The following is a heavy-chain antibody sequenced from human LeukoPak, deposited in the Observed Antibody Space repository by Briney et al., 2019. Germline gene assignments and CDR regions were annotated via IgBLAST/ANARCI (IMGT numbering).Heavy chain of an antibody. Sequence: GGSLRLSCAASGFTFSSYSMNWVRQAPGKGLEWVSSISSSSSYIYYADSVKGRFTISRDNAKNSLYMQMNSLRAEDTAVYYCATPLSSSWPGDDWGKGTTVTVSS. V-gene: IGHV3-21*01. CDR3: ATPLSSSWPGDD. CDR2: ISSSSSYI. D-gene: IGHD6-13*01. CDR1: GFTFSSYS. J-gene: IGHJ6*04.